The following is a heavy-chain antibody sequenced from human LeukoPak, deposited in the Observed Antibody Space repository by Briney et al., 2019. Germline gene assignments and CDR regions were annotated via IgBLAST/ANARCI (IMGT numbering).Heavy chain of an antibody. CDR3: AKGSGQTYYYDSSGPYYFDY. CDR2: INWNGGST. CDR1: GFTFDDYG. Sequence: PGGSLRLSCAASGFTFDDYGMSWVRQAPGKGLEWVSGINWNGGSTGYADSVKGRFTISRDNSKNTLYLQMNSLRAEDTAVYYCAKGSGQTYYYDSSGPYYFDYWGQGTLVTVSS. V-gene: IGHV3-20*04. J-gene: IGHJ4*02. D-gene: IGHD3-22*01.